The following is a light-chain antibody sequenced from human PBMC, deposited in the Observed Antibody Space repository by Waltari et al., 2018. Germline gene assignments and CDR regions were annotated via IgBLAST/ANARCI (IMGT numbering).Light chain of an antibody. CDR1: SSDVGNNNL. CDR3: CSYAGSYTWV. Sequence: QSALTQPASVSGSPGQSITISCPGTSSDVGNNNLVSWYQQYPGKAPKVMIYDDTRRPSGVSDRFSGSKSGNTASLTISGVQAEDEADYYCCSYAGSYTWVFGGGTKLTVL. CDR2: DDT. J-gene: IGLJ3*02. V-gene: IGLV2-23*01.